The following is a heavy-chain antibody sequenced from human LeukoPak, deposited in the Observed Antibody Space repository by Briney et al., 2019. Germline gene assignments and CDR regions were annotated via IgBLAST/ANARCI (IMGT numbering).Heavy chain of an antibody. J-gene: IGHJ4*02. CDR2: IKSDGSST. Sequence: GGSLRLSCAASGFTFSDYWMHWVRQAPGKGLVWVSRIKSDGSSTSYADSVKGRFTITRDSAKNTLYLQMNSLRAEDTAVYYCTRGTGNYYGYWGQGTLVTVSS. CDR1: GFTFSDYW. D-gene: IGHD3/OR15-3a*01. CDR3: TRGTGNYYGY. V-gene: IGHV3-74*01.